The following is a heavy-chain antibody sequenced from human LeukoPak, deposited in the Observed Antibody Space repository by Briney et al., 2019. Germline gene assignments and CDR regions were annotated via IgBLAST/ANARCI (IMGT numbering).Heavy chain of an antibody. CDR1: GGSISSGGYY. CDR3: ARSGSVSAVPHFDP. Sequence: SQTLSLTCTVSGGSISSGGYYWSWIRQHPGKGLERIGYIYYSGSTYYNPSLKSRVTISVDTSKNQFSLKLSSVTAADTAVYYCARSGSVSAVPHFDPWGQGTLVTVSS. V-gene: IGHV4-31*03. J-gene: IGHJ5*02. D-gene: IGHD2-2*01. CDR2: IYYSGST.